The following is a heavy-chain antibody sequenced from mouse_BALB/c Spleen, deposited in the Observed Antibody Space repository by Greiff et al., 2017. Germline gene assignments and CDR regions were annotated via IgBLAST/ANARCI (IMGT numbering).Heavy chain of an antibody. V-gene: IGHV1S29*02. D-gene: IGHD1-1*01. J-gene: IGHJ4*01. CDR3: ARSFLYGSSLYYYAMDY. CDR1: GYTFTDYN. CDR2: IYPYNGGT. Sequence: DVKLQESGPELVKPGASVKISCKASGYTFTDYNMHWVKQSHGKSLEWIGYIYPYNGGTGYNQKFKSKATLTVDNSSSTAYMELRSLTSEDSAVYYCARSFLYGSSLYYYAMDYWGQGTSVTVSS.